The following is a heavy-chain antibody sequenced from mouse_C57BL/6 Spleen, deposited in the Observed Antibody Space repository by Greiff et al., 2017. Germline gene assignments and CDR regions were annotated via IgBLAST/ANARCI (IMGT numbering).Heavy chain of an antibody. CDR2: IRNKANGYTT. CDR3: ARIYGNYVWYFDV. Sequence: EVKLVESGGGLVQPGGSLSLSCAASGFTFTDYYMSWVRQPPGKALEWLGFIRNKANGYTTESSASVKGRCTISRDNSQSILYIQMNDLRAEYSATNACARIYGNYVWYFDVWGTATTVTASS. D-gene: IGHD2-1*01. CDR1: GFTFTDYY. J-gene: IGHJ1*03. V-gene: IGHV7-3*01.